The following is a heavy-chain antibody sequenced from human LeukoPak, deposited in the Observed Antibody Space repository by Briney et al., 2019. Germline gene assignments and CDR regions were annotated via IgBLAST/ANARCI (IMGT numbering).Heavy chain of an antibody. CDR2: SYYSGTT. Sequence: SETLSLTCTVSGGSLSSYYWSLIRQPTGKGLEWIGYSYYSGTTNYNPSLKSRVTISVDTSKNRFSLKLSSVTAADTAVYYCARHGYSSGWYDFSGMDVWGQGTTVTVSS. J-gene: IGHJ6*02. CDR3: ARHGYSSGWYDFSGMDV. CDR1: GGSLSSYY. D-gene: IGHD6-19*01. V-gene: IGHV4-59*08.